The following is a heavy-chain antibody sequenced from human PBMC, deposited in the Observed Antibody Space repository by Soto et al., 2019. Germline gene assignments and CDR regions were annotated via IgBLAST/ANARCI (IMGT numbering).Heavy chain of an antibody. Sequence: QVQLVESGGGVVQPGRSLRLSCAASGFTFTNYAIHWVRQAPGKGLEWVAIISFDGITKYYADSGKGRFTISRDDSKNTVSLQMNSLRAEDTALYYCARDSVKSRLGGYFDYWGQGTLVTVSS. J-gene: IGHJ4*02. CDR1: GFTFTNYA. D-gene: IGHD3-16*01. CDR3: ARDSVKSRLGGYFDY. CDR2: ISFDGITK. V-gene: IGHV3-30*04.